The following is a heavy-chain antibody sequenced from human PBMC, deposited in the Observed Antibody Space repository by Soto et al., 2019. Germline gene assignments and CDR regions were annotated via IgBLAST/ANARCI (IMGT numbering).Heavy chain of an antibody. J-gene: IGHJ6*02. CDR1: GYTFTSYY. CDR3: AKKDVLKVVQAAGGDYYYYYGMDV. V-gene: IGHV1-46*01. CDR2: INPSGGST. Sequence: ASVKVSCKASGYTFTSYYMHWVRQAPGQGLEWMGIINPSGGSTSYAQKFQGRVTMTRDTSTSTVYMELSSLRSEDTAVYYCAKKDVLKVVQAAGGDYYYYYGMDVWGQGTRVTVS. D-gene: IGHD2-2*01.